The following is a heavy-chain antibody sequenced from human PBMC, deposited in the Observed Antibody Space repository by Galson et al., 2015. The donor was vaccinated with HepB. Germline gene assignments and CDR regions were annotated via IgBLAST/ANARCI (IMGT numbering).Heavy chain of an antibody. Sequence: SVKVSCKASGYTFTSYGISWVRQAPGQGLEWMGWISAYNGNTNYAQKLQGRVTMTTDTSTSTAYMELRSLRSDDTAVYYCARGDSSGWYWESWFDPWGQGTLVTVSS. D-gene: IGHD6-19*01. CDR1: GYTFTSYG. V-gene: IGHV1-18*01. J-gene: IGHJ5*02. CDR3: ARGDSSGWYWESWFDP. CDR2: ISAYNGNT.